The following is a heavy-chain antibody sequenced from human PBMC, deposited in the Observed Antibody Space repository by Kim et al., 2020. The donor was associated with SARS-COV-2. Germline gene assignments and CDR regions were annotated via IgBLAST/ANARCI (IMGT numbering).Heavy chain of an antibody. CDR2: ISYDGSNK. V-gene: IGHV3-30*03. J-gene: IGHJ4*01. CDR3: ATTYYDYVWGSYHRDY. D-gene: IGHD3-16*02. CDR1: GFTFSSYG. Sequence: AGSLRLSCAASGFTFSSYGMHWVRQAPGKGLEWVAVISYDGSNKYYADSVKGRFTISRDNSKNTLYLQMNSLRAEDTAVYYCATTYYDYVWGSYHRDYWG.